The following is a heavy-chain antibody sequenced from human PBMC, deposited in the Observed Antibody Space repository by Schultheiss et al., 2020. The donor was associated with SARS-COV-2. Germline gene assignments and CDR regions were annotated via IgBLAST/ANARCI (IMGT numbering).Heavy chain of an antibody. D-gene: IGHD2-2*01. V-gene: IGHV3-49*03. Sequence: GESLKISCTASGFTFGDYAMSWFRQAPGKGLEWVGFIRSKAYGGTTEYAASVKGRFTISRDDSKSIAYLQMNSLKTEDTAVYYCTRDFNEVPAARSDYWGQGTLVTVSS. CDR1: GFTFGDYA. CDR2: IRSKAYGGTT. CDR3: TRDFNEVPAARSDY. J-gene: IGHJ4*02.